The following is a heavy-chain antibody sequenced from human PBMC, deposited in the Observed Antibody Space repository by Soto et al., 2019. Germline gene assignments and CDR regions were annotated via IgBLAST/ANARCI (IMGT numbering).Heavy chain of an antibody. CDR2: IIPILGIA. CDR3: ARDPSLFGDSRGWDRYDAFDI. J-gene: IGHJ3*02. V-gene: IGHV1-69*08. D-gene: IGHD6-19*01. Sequence: QVQLVQSGAEVKKPGSSVKVSCKASGGTFSSYTISWVRQAPGQGLEWMGRIIPILGIANYAQKFQGRVTITADKSTITAYMELSSPSAEDTAVYYCARDPSLFGDSRGWDRYDAFDIWGQGTMVTVAS. CDR1: GGTFSSYT.